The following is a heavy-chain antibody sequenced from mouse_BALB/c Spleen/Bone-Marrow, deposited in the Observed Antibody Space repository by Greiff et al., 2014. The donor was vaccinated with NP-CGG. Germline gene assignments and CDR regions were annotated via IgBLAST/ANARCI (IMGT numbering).Heavy chain of an antibody. Sequence: EVQLVESGAELVKPGASVKLSCTASGFNIKDTYMHWVKQRPEQGLGWIGRIDPANGNTKYDPKFQGKATITADTSSNTAYLQLSSLTSEDTAVYYCAIYYYGSSGFAYWGQGTLVTVSA. J-gene: IGHJ3*01. CDR3: AIYYYGSSGFAY. CDR1: GFNIKDTY. CDR2: IDPANGNT. D-gene: IGHD1-1*01. V-gene: IGHV14-3*02.